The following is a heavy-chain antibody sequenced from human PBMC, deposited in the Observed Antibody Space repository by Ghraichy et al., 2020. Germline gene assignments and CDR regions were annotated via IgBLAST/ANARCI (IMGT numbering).Heavy chain of an antibody. CDR1: GGSFSGYY. CDR3: ARGHFVDYDFWSGYYSLLYYYYGMDV. V-gene: IGHV4-34*01. Sequence: SETLSLTCAVYGGSFSGYYWSWIRQPPGKGLEWIGEINHSGSTNYNPSLKSRVTISVDTSKNQFSLKLSSVTAADTAVYYCARGHFVDYDFWSGYYSLLYYYYGMDVWGQGTTVTVSS. CDR2: INHSGST. D-gene: IGHD3-3*01. J-gene: IGHJ6*02.